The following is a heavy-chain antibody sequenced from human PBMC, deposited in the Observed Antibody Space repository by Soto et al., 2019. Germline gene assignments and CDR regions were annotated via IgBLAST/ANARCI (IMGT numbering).Heavy chain of an antibody. Sequence: QVQLVQSGAEVKKPEASVKVSCKGLGYNFIKYGINWVRQAPGQGLEWMGWISPYSGYTHSAQKFQGRLTLTTDTAATTAYMELRSLRSADTALYYCTREAIVVIPAAQPSHFDSWGQGTLVTVSS. CDR3: TREAIVVIPAAQPSHFDS. V-gene: IGHV1-18*01. CDR1: GYNFIKYG. D-gene: IGHD2-2*01. CDR2: ISPYSGYT. J-gene: IGHJ4*02.